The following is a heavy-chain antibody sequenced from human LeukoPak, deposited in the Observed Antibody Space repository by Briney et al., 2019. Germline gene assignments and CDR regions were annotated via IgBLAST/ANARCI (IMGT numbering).Heavy chain of an antibody. CDR2: IWYGGSNK. J-gene: IGHJ6*03. CDR1: GFTFSSYG. V-gene: IGHV3-30*02. D-gene: IGHD2-2*01. CDR3: AKAKGSTPYYYYMDV. Sequence: GGSLRLSCAASGFTFSSYGMHWVRQAPGKGLEWVAVIWYGGSNKYYADSVKGRFTISRDNSKNTLYLQMNSLRAEDTAVYYCAKAKGSTPYYYYMDVWGKGTTVTVSS.